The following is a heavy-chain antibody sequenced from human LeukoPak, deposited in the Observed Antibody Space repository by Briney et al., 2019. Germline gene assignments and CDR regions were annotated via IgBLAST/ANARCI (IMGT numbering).Heavy chain of an antibody. CDR1: GFTFSDYS. CDR3: AGVDSSGFFDAFDI. CDR2: ISSSSSYI. D-gene: IGHD3-22*01. J-gene: IGHJ3*02. V-gene: IGHV3-21*01. Sequence: GGSLRLSCAASGFTFSDYSMNWVRQAPGKGLEWVSSISSSSSYIYYADSVKGRFTISRDNAKNSLYLQMNSLRAEDTAVYYCAGVDSSGFFDAFDIWGQGTMVTVSS.